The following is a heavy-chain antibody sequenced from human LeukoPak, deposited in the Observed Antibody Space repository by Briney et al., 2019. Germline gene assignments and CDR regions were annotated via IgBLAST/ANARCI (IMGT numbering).Heavy chain of an antibody. D-gene: IGHD2-2*01. V-gene: IGHV1-18*01. CDR1: GGTFSSYA. CDR3: ARRGYCSSSTCAFDF. CDR2: ISGYNGNP. Sequence: ASVKVSCKASGGTFSSYAITWVRQAPGQGLEWMGWISGYNGNPNYAQKFQGRVTMTTDTSTTTAYMELSSLRSDDTAIYYCARRGYCSSSTCAFDFWGQGALVTVSS. J-gene: IGHJ4*02.